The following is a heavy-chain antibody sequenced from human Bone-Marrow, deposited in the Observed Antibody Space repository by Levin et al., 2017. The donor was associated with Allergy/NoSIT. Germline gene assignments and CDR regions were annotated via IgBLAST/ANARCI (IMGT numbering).Heavy chain of an antibody. CDR1: GGSISSSSW. Sequence: SQTLSLPCAVSGGSISSSSWWSWVRQPPGKGLEWIAEIHHSGSTNYNPSLKSRVTISVDKSKNQFSLQLSSVTAADTAVYYCARAKSGSLVDHWGQGTLVTVSS. CDR3: ARAKSGSLVDH. V-gene: IGHV4-4*02. CDR2: IHHSGST. J-gene: IGHJ4*02. D-gene: IGHD1-26*01.